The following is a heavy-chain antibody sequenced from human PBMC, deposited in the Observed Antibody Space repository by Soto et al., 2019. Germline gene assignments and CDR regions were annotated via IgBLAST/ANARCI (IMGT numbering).Heavy chain of an antibody. J-gene: IGHJ6*02. D-gene: IGHD3-3*01. CDR2: IIPIFGTA. Sequence: SVKVSCKASGGTFSSYAISWVRQAPGQGLEWMGGIIPIFGTANYAQKFQGRVTITADESTSTAYMELSSLRSEDTAVYYCARVNDFWSGYYALYYYYYGMDVWGQGTTVTVSS. V-gene: IGHV1-69*13. CDR3: ARVNDFWSGYYALYYYYYGMDV. CDR1: GGTFSSYA.